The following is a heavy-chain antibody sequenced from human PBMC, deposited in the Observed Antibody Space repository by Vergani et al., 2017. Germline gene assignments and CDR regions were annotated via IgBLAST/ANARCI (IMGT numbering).Heavy chain of an antibody. CDR2: IIPIFGTA. CDR1: GGTFSSYA. J-gene: IGHJ6*02. Sequence: QVQLVQSGAEVKKPGASVKVSCKASGGTFSSYAISWVRQAPGQGLEWMGGIIPIFGTANYAQKFQGRVTITADESTSTAYMELSSLRSEDTAVYYCVRHSPLTGYYQPSDYYYYYGMDVWGQGTTVTVSS. D-gene: IGHD3-9*01. V-gene: IGHV1-69*01. CDR3: VRHSPLTGYYQPSDYYYYYGMDV.